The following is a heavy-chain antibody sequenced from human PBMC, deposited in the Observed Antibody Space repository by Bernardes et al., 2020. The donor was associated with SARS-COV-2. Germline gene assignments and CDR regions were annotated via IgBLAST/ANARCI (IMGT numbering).Heavy chain of an antibody. V-gene: IGHV3-30*03. Sequence: GGSLRLSCAASGFTFSSYGMHWVRQAPGKGLEWVAVISYDGSNKYYADSVKGRFTISRDNSKNTLYLQMNSLRAEDTAVYYCASGPENFDYWGQGTLVTVSS. CDR3: ASGPENFDY. J-gene: IGHJ4*02. CDR1: GFTFSSYG. CDR2: ISYDGSNK.